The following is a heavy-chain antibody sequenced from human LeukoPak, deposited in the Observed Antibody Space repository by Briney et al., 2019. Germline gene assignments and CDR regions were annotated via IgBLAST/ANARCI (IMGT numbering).Heavy chain of an antibody. CDR1: GGSISSYY. V-gene: IGHV4-59*01. Sequence: RPSETLSLTCTVSGGSISSYYWSWIRQPPEKGLEWIGYIYYSGSTNYNPSLKSRVTISVDTSKNQFSLKLSSVTAADTAVYYCARGFQIGSGEGFDYWGQGTLVTVSS. D-gene: IGHD7-27*01. J-gene: IGHJ4*02. CDR3: ARGFQIGSGEGFDY. CDR2: IYYSGST.